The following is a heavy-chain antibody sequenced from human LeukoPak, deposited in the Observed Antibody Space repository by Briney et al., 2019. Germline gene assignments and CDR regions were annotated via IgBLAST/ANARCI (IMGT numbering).Heavy chain of an antibody. Sequence: PSETLSLTCTVSGGSISSSSYYWGWIRQPPGKGLEWIGSIYYSGGTYYNPSLKSRVTISVDTSKNQFSLKLSSVTAADTAVYYCARVDTAMEIALYYFDYWGQGTLVTVSS. D-gene: IGHD5-18*01. CDR1: GGSISSSSYY. CDR2: IYYSGGT. V-gene: IGHV4-39*01. CDR3: ARVDTAMEIALYYFDY. J-gene: IGHJ4*02.